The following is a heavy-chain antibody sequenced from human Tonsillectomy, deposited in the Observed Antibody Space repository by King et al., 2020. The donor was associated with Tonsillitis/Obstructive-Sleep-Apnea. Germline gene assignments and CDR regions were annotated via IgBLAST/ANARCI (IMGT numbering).Heavy chain of an antibody. J-gene: IGHJ4*02. CDR3: ARDLFGELRDY. CDR1: GGSFSGYY. Sequence: VQLQQWGAGLLKPSETLSLTCAVYGGSFSGYYWSWIRQPPGKGLEWIGEINXSGSTNYTPSLKRRITISVDTSKNQFSLNLSSVTAADTAVYYCARDLFGELRDYWGQGTLVTVSS. D-gene: IGHD3-10*01. V-gene: IGHV4-34*01. CDR2: INXSGST.